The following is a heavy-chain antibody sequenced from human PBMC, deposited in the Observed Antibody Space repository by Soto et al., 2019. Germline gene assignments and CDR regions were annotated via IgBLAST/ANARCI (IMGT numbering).Heavy chain of an antibody. D-gene: IGHD6-6*01. J-gene: IGHJ3*02. CDR2: IIPILGIA. CDR1: GGTFSSYT. Sequence: QVQLVQSGAEVKKPGSSVKVSCKASGGTFSSYTISWVRQAPGQGLEWMGRIIPILGIANYAQKFQGRVTITADKTTGKGYRELSRLRSGGTAVYYCGRGSSSLEQNEAFGIWGRGTIVTVSS. V-gene: IGHV1-69*02. CDR3: GRGSSSLEQNEAFGI.